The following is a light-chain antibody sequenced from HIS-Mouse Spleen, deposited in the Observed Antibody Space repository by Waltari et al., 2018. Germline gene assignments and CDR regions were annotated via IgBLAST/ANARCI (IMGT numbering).Light chain of an antibody. V-gene: IGKV3-20*01. CDR3: QQYYSTLWT. J-gene: IGKJ1*01. Sequence: EIVLTQSPGTLSLSPGERATLSCRASQSVSSSYLAWYQQKPGQPPKLLIYWASTRESGVPDRFSGSGSGTDFTLTISSLQAEDVAVYYCQQYYSTLWTFGQGTKVEIK. CDR1: QSVSSSY. CDR2: WAS.